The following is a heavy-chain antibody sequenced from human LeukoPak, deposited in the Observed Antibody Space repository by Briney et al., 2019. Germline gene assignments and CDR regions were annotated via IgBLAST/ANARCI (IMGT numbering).Heavy chain of an antibody. CDR3: AELGITMIGGV. V-gene: IGHV3-48*03. Sequence: GGSLRLSCAASGFTFSTYEMNWVRQAPGKGLEWVSFISGSSSPIYYADSVKGRFTISRDNAKNSLYLQMNSLRAEDTAVYYCAELGITMIGGVWGKGTTVTISS. CDR2: ISGSSSPI. J-gene: IGHJ6*04. CDR1: GFTFSTYE. D-gene: IGHD3-10*02.